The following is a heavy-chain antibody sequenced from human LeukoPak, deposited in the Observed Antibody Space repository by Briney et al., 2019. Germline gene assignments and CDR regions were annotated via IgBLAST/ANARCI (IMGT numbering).Heavy chain of an antibody. CDR1: GYTFTSYY. D-gene: IGHD6-19*01. CDR2: INPSGGST. J-gene: IGHJ6*03. Sequence: GASVKVSCKASGYTFTSYYMHWVRQAPGQGLEWMGIINPSGGSTSYAQKFQGRVTMTRDMSTSTDYMELSSLRSEDTAVYYCAKADGGQWPSSYYYYYMDVWGKGTTVTVSS. CDR3: AKADGGQWPSSYYYYYMDV. V-gene: IGHV1-46*01.